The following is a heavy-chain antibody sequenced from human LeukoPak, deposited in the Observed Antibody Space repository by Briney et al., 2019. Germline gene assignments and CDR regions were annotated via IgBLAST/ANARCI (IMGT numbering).Heavy chain of an antibody. CDR3: AKVATEGYYFDY. J-gene: IGHJ4*02. V-gene: IGHV3-48*03. CDR2: IGSSGTTI. Sequence: GGSLRLSRAASGFTFSSYEMNWVRQAPEKGLEWVSYIGSSGTTIYYADSVKGRFTISRDNAKSSLYLQMNSLRAEDTAVYYCAKVATEGYYFDYWGQGTLVTVSS. CDR1: GFTFSSYE. D-gene: IGHD5-12*01.